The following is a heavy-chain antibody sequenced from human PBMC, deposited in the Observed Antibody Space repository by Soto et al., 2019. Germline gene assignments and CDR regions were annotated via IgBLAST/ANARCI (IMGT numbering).Heavy chain of an antibody. CDR2: IIPIFGTA. J-gene: IGHJ4*02. CDR3: ARDGGRHSGGMDY. V-gene: IGHV1-69*01. CDR1: GGTFSSYS. D-gene: IGHD1-26*01. Sequence: QVQLVQSGAEVKKPGSSVKVSCKASGGTFSSYSINWVRQAPGQGLEWMGEIIPIFGTANYAQKFQGRVTMTADESTSTAYMERSRLRSEDTAVYYCARDGGRHSGGMDYWGQGTLVTVSS.